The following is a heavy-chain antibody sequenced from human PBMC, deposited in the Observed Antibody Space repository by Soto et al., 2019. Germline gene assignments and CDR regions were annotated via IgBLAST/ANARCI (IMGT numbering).Heavy chain of an antibody. CDR2: MNPNSGNT. CDR3: ARTPGIAAARYYYGMDV. Sequence: SVKVSCKASGSTFTSYDINWVRQATGQGLEWMGWMNPNSGNTGYAQKFQGRVTMTRNTSISTAYMELSSLRSEDTAVYYCARTPGIAAARYYYGMDVWGQGTTVTVSS. J-gene: IGHJ6*02. D-gene: IGHD6-13*01. V-gene: IGHV1-8*01. CDR1: GSTFTSYD.